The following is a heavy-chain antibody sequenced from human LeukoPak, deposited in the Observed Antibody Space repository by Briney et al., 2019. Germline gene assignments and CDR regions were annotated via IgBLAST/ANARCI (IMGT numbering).Heavy chain of an antibody. CDR3: ARAKTTVTTTPSFDY. D-gene: IGHD4-17*01. J-gene: IGHJ4*02. V-gene: IGHV4-59*01. CDR1: GGSISSYY. CDR2: IYYSGST. Sequence: PSETLSLTCTVSGGSISSYYWSWIRQPPGKGLEWIGYIYYSGSTNYNPSLKSRDTISVDTSKNQFSLKLSSVTAADTAAYYCARAKTTVTTTPSFDYWGQGTLVTVSS.